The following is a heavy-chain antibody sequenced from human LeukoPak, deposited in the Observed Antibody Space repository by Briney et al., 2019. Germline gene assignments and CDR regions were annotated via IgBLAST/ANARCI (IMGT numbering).Heavy chain of an antibody. CDR2: ISSSSSHI. D-gene: IGHD3-10*01. CDR3: ARDNPITMVRGVIPYGMDV. Sequence: PGGSLRLSCAASGFTFSSYSMNWVRQAPGKGLEWVSSISSSSSHIYYADSVKGRFTISRDNAKNSLYLQMNSLRAEDTAVYYCARDNPITMVRGVIPYGMDVWGQGTTVTVSS. J-gene: IGHJ6*02. V-gene: IGHV3-21*01. CDR1: GFTFSSYS.